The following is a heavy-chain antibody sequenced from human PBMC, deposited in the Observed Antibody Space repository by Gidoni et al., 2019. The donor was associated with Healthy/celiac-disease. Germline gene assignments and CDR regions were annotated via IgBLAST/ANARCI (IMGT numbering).Heavy chain of an antibody. CDR3: ARDGTVTGYYYYYYGMDV. D-gene: IGHD4-17*01. J-gene: IGHJ6*02. V-gene: IGHV3-7*01. CDR1: GFTFSSYW. CDR2: IKQDGSEK. Sequence: EVQLVESGGGLVQPGGSLGLSCAAPGFTFSSYWMSWVRQAPGKGLAWVANIKQDGSEKYYVDSVKGRFTISRDNAKNSLYLQMNSLRAEDTAVYYCARDGTVTGYYYYYYGMDVWGQGTTVTVSS.